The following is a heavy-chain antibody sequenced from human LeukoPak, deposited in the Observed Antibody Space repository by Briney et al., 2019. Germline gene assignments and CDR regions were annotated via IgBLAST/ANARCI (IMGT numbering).Heavy chain of an antibody. Sequence: PSETLSLTCTVSGGSISSGGYYWSWIRQHPGKGLEWIGYIYYSGSTYYNPSLKSRVTISVDTSKNQLSLKLSSVTAADTAVYYCARERQSSSSNWFDPWGQGTLVTVSS. D-gene: IGHD6-6*01. CDR2: IYYSGST. J-gene: IGHJ5*02. CDR3: ARERQSSSSNWFDP. V-gene: IGHV4-31*03. CDR1: GGSISSGGYY.